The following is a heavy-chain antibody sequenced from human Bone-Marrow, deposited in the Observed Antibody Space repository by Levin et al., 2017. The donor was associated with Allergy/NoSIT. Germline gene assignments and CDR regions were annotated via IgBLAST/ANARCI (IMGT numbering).Heavy chain of an antibody. CDR2: INPSSGGT. D-gene: IGHD1-26*01. Sequence: PGASVKVSCKASGYTFIGFYIHWLRQAPGQGPEWMGWINPSSGGTNYAAKFRGRVTVTRDTSISTVYMDLSRLTSDDTAFYYCARDRAAGSPSRVSDLWGQGTLVTVSS. CDR1: GYTFIGFY. J-gene: IGHJ4*01. CDR3: ARDRAAGSPSRVSDL. V-gene: IGHV1-2*02.